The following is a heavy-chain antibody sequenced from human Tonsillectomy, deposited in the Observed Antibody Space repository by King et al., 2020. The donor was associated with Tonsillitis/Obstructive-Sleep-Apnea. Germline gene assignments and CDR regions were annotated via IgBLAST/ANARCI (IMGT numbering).Heavy chain of an antibody. CDR1: GFTLSSYE. CDR2: ISSSGSTI. V-gene: IGHV3-48*03. CDR3: AQDDRVVPAAIEYYFDY. Sequence: VQLVESGGGLVQPGGSLRLPCAASGFTLSSYEMNWVRQAPGKGLEWVAYISSSGSTIYYADSVKGRFTISRGNAKNSLYLQIDSLRAEDTAVYYCAQDDRVVPAAIEYYFDYWGQGTLVTVSS. D-gene: IGHD2-2*02. J-gene: IGHJ4*02.